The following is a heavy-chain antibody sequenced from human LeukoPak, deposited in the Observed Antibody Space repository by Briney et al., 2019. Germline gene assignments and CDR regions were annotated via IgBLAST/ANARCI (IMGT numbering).Heavy chain of an antibody. Sequence: SVKVSCKASGGTFSSYAISWVRQAPGQGLEWMGGIIPIFGTANYAQKFQGRVTITTDESTSTAYMELSSLRSEDTAVYYCARGTFDYDVVTGIHYYYMDVWGTGTTVTVSS. CDR1: GGTFSSYA. D-gene: IGHD3-9*01. V-gene: IGHV1-69*05. CDR3: ARGTFDYDVVTGIHYYYMDV. J-gene: IGHJ6*03. CDR2: IIPIFGTA.